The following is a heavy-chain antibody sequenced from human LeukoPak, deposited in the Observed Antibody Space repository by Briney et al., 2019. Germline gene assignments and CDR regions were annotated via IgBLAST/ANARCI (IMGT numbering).Heavy chain of an antibody. CDR1: GYSVSSGYD. J-gene: IGHJ4*02. CDR2: IYHSGST. V-gene: IGHV4-38-2*02. CDR3: ASLWFGESLVDY. D-gene: IGHD3-10*01. Sequence: SETLSLTCTVSGYSVSSGYDWGWTRQPPGKGPEWIGSIYHSGSTYYNPSLKSRVTISVDTSKNQFSLKLSSVTAADTAVYYCASLWFGESLVDYWGQGTLVTVSS.